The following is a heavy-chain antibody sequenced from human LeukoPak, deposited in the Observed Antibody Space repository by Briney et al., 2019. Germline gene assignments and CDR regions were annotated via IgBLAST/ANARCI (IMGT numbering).Heavy chain of an antibody. V-gene: IGHV3-7*01. D-gene: IGHD3-3*01. Sequence: SGGSLRLSCAASGFTFSSYWISWVRQAPGKGLGWVANIKQEGSEKYDVDSVKGRFTVSRDNANTSLYQQTNSLRAEDTAVYYCARDRVFGVVIGGYAFDIWGQGTMVTVSS. CDR2: IKQEGSEK. CDR3: ARDRVFGVVIGGYAFDI. J-gene: IGHJ3*02. CDR1: GFTFSSYW.